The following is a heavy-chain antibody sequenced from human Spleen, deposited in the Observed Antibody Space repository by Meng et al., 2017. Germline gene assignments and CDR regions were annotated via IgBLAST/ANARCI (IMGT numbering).Heavy chain of an antibody. CDR1: GYTDTHYQ. CDR2: IGAHDGDT. V-gene: IGHV1-18*01. CDR3: ARGTPGRSYSDY. J-gene: IGHJ4*02. Sequence: QVHLVQAGVEVKKPGASVKVSCKASGYTDTHYQMDWVRQAPGQGLEWMGWIGAHDGDTSHAPKFQGRVTVSADRPTATAYMELWSLRHHDTAVYYCARGTPGRSYSDYWGQGPLVTVSS. D-gene: IGHD3-10*01.